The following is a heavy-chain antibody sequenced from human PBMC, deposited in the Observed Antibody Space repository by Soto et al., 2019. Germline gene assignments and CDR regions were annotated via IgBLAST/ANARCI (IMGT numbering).Heavy chain of an antibody. CDR2: IYWDDDK. J-gene: IGHJ4*02. V-gene: IGHV2-5*02. CDR1: GFSLSTSGVG. CDR3: AQVGASYYDDSSGNPFFDY. D-gene: IGHD3-22*01. Sequence: SGPTLVNPTQTLTLTCTFSGFSLSTSGVGVGWIRQPPGKALEWLALIYWDDDKRYSPSLKSRLTITKDTSKNQVVLTMTNMDPVDTATYYCAQVGASYYDDSSGNPFFDYWGQGTLVIVSS.